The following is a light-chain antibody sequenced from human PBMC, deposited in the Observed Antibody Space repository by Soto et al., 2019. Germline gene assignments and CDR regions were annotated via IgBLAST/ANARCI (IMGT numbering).Light chain of an antibody. V-gene: IGLV2-14*03. J-gene: IGLJ2*01. CDR2: DVI. CDR1: SRAVGGYNY. Sequence: QSVLPQPASVSGSPGQSITLSCTGTSRAVGGYNYVSWYQQHPGKAPKLMIYDVINRPSGVSNRFSGSKSGNSASLTISGLQAEDEADYYCSSYTSSSTYVVFGGGTKLTVL. CDR3: SSYTSSSTYVV.